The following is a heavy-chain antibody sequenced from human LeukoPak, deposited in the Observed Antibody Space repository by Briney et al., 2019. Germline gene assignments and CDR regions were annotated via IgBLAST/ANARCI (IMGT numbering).Heavy chain of an antibody. CDR1: EFVFSTYY. CDR2: IRGESDYI. CDR3: VREHYDFFLDY. D-gene: IGHD3-3*01. V-gene: IGHV3-21*06. J-gene: IGHJ4*02. Sequence: PGGSLGLSCAASEFVFSTYYMHWVRQAPGKGLEWVSSIRGESDYIYYRDSVKGRFTISRDNAKNSLYLQMNRLRVEDTAVYFCVREHYDFFLDYWGQGTLVTVSS.